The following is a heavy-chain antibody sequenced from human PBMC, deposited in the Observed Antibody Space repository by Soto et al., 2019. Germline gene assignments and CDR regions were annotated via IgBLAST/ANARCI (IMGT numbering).Heavy chain of an antibody. CDR3: VRAIAPAAPLGP. Sequence: ASVKVSCKASGYTFTSYYMHLVRQAPGQGLEWXGIXXPXGXXXYXXXFQDRVTMTRDTSIRTANMELSSLRADDTAVYYCVRAIAPAAPLGPWGQGNLVTVSS. CDR2: XXPXGXX. V-gene: IGHV1-2*02. J-gene: IGHJ5*02. D-gene: IGHD6-13*01. CDR1: GYTFTSYY.